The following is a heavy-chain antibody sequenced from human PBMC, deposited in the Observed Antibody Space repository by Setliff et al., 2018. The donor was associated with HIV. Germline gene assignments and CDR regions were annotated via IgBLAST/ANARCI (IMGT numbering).Heavy chain of an antibody. CDR2: LDPKDGKT. CDR3: VIGSAARPFDY. CDR1: GYTPTELS. D-gene: IGHD6-6*01. Sequence: ASVKVSCKVSGYTPTELSRHWVRQAPGKGLEWMGGLDPKDGKTMYAQKFQGRVTMTEDTSTDTAHMELRSLRSEDTAVYYCVIGSAARPFDYWGQGTLVTVSS. J-gene: IGHJ4*02. V-gene: IGHV1-24*01.